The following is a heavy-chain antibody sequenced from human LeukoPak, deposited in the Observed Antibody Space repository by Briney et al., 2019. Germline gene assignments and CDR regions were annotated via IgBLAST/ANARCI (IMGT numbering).Heavy chain of an antibody. Sequence: GGSLRLSCAASGFTFGYFYMSWIRQAPGKGLEWVSYISSSGSTIFYADSVKGRFTISRDNAKNSLYLQMNSLRAEDTAVYFCARVEYSSSWYASNYYYYYYMDVWGKGTTVTISS. J-gene: IGHJ6*03. CDR1: GFTFGYFY. V-gene: IGHV3-11*04. CDR3: ARVEYSSSWYASNYYYYYYMDV. D-gene: IGHD6-13*01. CDR2: ISSSGSTI.